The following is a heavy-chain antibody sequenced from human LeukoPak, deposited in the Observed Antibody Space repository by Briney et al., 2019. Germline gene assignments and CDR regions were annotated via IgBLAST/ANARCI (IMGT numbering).Heavy chain of an antibody. CDR3: AKEGGNS. Sequence: GGSLRLSCAASGFTFSSYAMHWVRQAPGKGLEWVSGISWNSGSIGYADSVKGRFTISRDNAKNSLYLQMNSLRAEDTALYYCAKEGGNSWGQGTLVTVSS. V-gene: IGHV3-9*01. D-gene: IGHD3-16*01. J-gene: IGHJ4*02. CDR1: GFTFSSYA. CDR2: ISWNSGSI.